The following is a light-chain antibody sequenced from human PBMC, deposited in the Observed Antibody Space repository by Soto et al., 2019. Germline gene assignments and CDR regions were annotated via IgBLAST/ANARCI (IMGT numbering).Light chain of an antibody. CDR3: QQYNNWPPIT. CDR1: QSVSRN. V-gene: IGKV3-15*01. CDR2: DAS. J-gene: IGKJ5*01. Sequence: EIVLTQSPATLSLSPGERATLSCRASQSVSRNLAWYQQKFGQAPRLLIYDASTRATDIPDRFSGSGSGTEFTLTISSLQSEDFAVSYCQQYNNWPPITFGQGTRLEIK.